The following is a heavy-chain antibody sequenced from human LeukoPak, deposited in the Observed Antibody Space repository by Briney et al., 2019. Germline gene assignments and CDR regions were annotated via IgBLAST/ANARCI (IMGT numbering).Heavy chain of an antibody. Sequence: ASVKVSCKASRGTFSKYAISWVRQAPGQGLEWMGIINPSGGSTSYAQRFQGRVTMTSDTSTSTVYMELSSLRSEDTAVYYCARSDPWYSSSWYPFGYWGQGTLVTVSS. D-gene: IGHD6-13*01. J-gene: IGHJ4*02. CDR1: RGTFSKYA. V-gene: IGHV1-46*01. CDR3: ARSDPWYSSSWYPFGY. CDR2: INPSGGST.